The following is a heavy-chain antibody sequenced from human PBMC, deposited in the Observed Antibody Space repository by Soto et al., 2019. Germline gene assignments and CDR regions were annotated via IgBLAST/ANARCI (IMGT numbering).Heavy chain of an antibody. D-gene: IGHD3-3*01. J-gene: IGHJ6*03. CDR1: GWSFSGYY. CDR2: INHSGST. Sequence: SETLSLTCAFYGWSFSGYYWSLIRQPPGKGLEWIGEINHSGSTNYNPSLKSRVTISVDTSKNQFSLKLSSVTAADTAVYYCARGFGVVLNYYYMDVWGKGTTVTVSS. CDR3: ARGFGVVLNYYYMDV. V-gene: IGHV4-34*01.